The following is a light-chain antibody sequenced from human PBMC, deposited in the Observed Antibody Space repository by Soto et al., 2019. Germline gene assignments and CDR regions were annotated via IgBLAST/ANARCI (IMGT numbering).Light chain of an antibody. Sequence: QSVLTQPRSVSGSPGQSVTISCTGTGNDVHWYQQLPGTAPKLLIYANSNRPSGVPDRFSGSKSGISASLAITGLQADDEADYYCQSYESSSLSGFVFGSGTKVTVL. J-gene: IGLJ1*01. CDR3: QSYESSSLSGFV. V-gene: IGLV1-40*01. CDR2: ANS. CDR1: GND.